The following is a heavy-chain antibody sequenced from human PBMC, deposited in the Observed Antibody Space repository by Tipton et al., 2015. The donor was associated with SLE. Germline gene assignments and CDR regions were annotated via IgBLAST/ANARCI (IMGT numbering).Heavy chain of an antibody. CDR3: ARVPYSSGRPGDDAFDI. Sequence: TLSLTCAVSGGSISSSNWWSWVRQPPGKGLEWIGEIYHSGSTNYNPSLESRVTISVDKSKNQFSLKLSSVTAADTAVYYCARVPYSSGRPGDDAFDIWGQGTMVTVSS. V-gene: IGHV4-4*02. D-gene: IGHD6-19*01. CDR2: IYHSGST. J-gene: IGHJ3*02. CDR1: GGSISSSNW.